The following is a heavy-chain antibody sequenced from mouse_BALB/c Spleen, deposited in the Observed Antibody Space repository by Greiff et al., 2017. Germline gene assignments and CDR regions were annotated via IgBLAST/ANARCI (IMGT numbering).Heavy chain of an antibody. Sequence: EVQLQESGAELVRPGALVKLSCKASGYNIKDYYMHWVKQRPEQGLEWIGWIDPEDGNTIYDPKFQGKASITADTSSNTAYLQLSSLTSEDTAVYYCVFMARATWIDDWGQGTLVTVSA. CDR1: GYNIKDYY. V-gene: IGHV14-1*02. D-gene: IGHD3-3*01. CDR2: IDPEDGNT. J-gene: IGHJ3*01. CDR3: VFMARATWIDD.